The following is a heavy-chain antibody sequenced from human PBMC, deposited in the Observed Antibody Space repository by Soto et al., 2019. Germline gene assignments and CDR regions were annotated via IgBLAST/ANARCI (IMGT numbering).Heavy chain of an antibody. V-gene: IGHV3-15*07. J-gene: IGHJ5*02. CDR2: IKSKSDGGAT. CDR1: GFTFSNAW. D-gene: IGHD2-8*01. Sequence: EVQLVESGGGLVKPGGSLTLSCAASGFTFSNAWMHWVRQAPGKGLEWVGRIKSKSDGGATNYAATVQGRFTISRDDPRNTLYLQMNSLKTADKAVYYCAPLYHFDPWGQGTLVTVSS. CDR3: APLYHFDP.